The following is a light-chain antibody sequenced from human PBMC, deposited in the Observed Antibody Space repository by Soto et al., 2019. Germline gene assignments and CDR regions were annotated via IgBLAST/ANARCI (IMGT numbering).Light chain of an antibody. J-gene: IGKJ5*01. Sequence: ETVLTQSPGTLSLSPGERATLSCRASHNININYLAWYQQKPGQAPRLLIYGASSRATGIPDRFSGSGSGTDSPLISSRLDPEDSVVYYWQHYDSPLITFGQGTRLEIK. CDR2: GAS. CDR3: QHYDSPLIT. V-gene: IGKV3-20*01. CDR1: HNININY.